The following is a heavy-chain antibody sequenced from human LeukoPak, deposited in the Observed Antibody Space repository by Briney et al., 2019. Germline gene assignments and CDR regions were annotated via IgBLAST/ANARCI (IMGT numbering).Heavy chain of an antibody. CDR2: ISSSSGYT. V-gene: IGHV3-11*05. CDR3: ARDYDYGDYPGY. CDR1: GFTFSDYY. D-gene: IGHD4-17*01. J-gene: IGHJ4*02. Sequence: PGGSLRLSCAASGFTFSDYYMSWIRQAPGKGLEGVSYISSSSGYTNYADSVKGRFTISRDNAKNSLYLQMNSLRAEDTALYYCARDYDYGDYPGYWGQGTLVTVSS.